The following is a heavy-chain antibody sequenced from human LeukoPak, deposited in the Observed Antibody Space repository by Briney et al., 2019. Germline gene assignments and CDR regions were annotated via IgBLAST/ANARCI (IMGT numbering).Heavy chain of an antibody. CDR2: IYYSGST. J-gene: IGHJ2*01. CDR3: ARTYCGGDCTYWYFDL. V-gene: IGHV4-59*01. D-gene: IGHD2-21*02. CDR1: GGSISSYY. Sequence: PSETLSLTCTVSGGSISSYYWSWIRQPPGKGLDWIGYIYYSGSTNYNPSLKSRVTISVDTSKNQFSLKLSSVTAADTAVYYCARTYCGGDCTYWYFDLWGRGTLVTVSS.